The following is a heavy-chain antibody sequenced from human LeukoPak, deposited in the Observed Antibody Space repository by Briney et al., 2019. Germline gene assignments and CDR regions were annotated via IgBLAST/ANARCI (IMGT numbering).Heavy chain of an antibody. D-gene: IGHD2-2*01. CDR3: ARDPYTVIVPAADY. V-gene: IGHV3-30*04. CDR1: GFTFSSYA. Sequence: GGSLRLSCAASGFTFSSYAMHWVRQAPGKGLERVAVISYDGSNKYYADSVKGRFTISRDNSKNTLYLQMNSLRAEDTAVYYCARDPYTVIVPAADYWGQGTLVTVSS. CDR2: ISYDGSNK. J-gene: IGHJ4*02.